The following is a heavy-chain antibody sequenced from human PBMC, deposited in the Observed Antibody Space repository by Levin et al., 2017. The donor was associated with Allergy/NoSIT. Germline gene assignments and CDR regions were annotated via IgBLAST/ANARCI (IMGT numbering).Heavy chain of an antibody. D-gene: IGHD2-2*02. Sequence: GGSLRLSCAASGFTFSSYGMNWVRQAPGKGLEWISSITSRSSYLYYADSVKGRFTISRDDADNSVYLQMNSLRAEDTAVYYCARDRAGYCSSTTCYTPFIPQSYYGMDAWGQGTTVTVSS. CDR2: ITSRSSYL. CDR3: ARDRAGYCSSTTCYTPFIPQSYYGMDA. CDR1: GFTFSSYG. V-gene: IGHV3-21*01. J-gene: IGHJ6*02.